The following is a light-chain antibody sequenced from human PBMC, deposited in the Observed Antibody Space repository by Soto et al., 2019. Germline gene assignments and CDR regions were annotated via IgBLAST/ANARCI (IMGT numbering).Light chain of an antibody. CDR3: QQYNSNLRA. Sequence: DIQMTQSPSTLSASVGDRVTINCRASQSISSWLAWYQQKPGKAPKLLIYKASSLKSGVPSRFSGSGSGTEFTLTISSLQPDDFATYYCQQYNSNLRAFGQGTKVDIK. CDR1: QSISSW. J-gene: IGKJ1*01. V-gene: IGKV1-5*01. CDR2: KAS.